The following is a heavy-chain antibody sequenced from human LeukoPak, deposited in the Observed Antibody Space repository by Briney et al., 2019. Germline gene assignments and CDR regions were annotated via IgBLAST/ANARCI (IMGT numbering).Heavy chain of an antibody. Sequence: QPGGSLRLSCAASGFTYSGYWMHGVRQAPGKGLVWVSRISSDGSSTNDADSVKGRFTISRDNAKNTLYLQMNSLRAEDTAVYYCAREGYGSGTNDAFDFWGQGTMVTVSS. J-gene: IGHJ3*01. CDR1: GFTYSGYW. CDR2: ISSDGSST. V-gene: IGHV3-74*01. D-gene: IGHD3-10*01. CDR3: AREGYGSGTNDAFDF.